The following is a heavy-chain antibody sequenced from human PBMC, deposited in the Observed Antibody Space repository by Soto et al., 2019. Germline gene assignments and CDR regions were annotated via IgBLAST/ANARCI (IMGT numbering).Heavy chain of an antibody. CDR3: ARMATISVTPYGMDV. CDR2: INAGNGNT. Sequence: ASVKVSCKASGYTFTSYAMHWVRQAPGQRLEWMGWINAGNGNTKYSQKFQGRVTITRDTSASTAYMELSSLRSEDTAVYYCARMATISVTPYGMDVWGQGLTVTVSS. J-gene: IGHJ6*02. V-gene: IGHV1-3*01. CDR1: GYTFTSYA. D-gene: IGHD5-12*01.